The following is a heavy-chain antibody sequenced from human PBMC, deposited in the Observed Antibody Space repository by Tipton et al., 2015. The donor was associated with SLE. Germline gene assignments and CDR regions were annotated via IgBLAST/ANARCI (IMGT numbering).Heavy chain of an antibody. CDR1: GGSITTKNYF. V-gene: IGHV4-61*02. CDR3: ARGGGSYYDY. CDR2: IYSSGST. D-gene: IGHD1-26*01. Sequence: TLSLTCSVSGGSITTKNYFWSWVRQPAGKGLEWIGRIYSSGSTIYNPSLKSRVTLSLDMSNNQFSLRVRSVTAADTAVYYCARGGGSYYDYWGQGTLVTVSS. J-gene: IGHJ4*02.